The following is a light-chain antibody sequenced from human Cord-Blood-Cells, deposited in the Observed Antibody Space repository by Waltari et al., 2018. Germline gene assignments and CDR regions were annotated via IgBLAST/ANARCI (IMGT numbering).Light chain of an antibody. CDR1: QGVLYSSNNKNY. Sequence: DIVMTQSPASLAVSLGERATIICKPSQGVLYSSNNKNYLAWYQQKPGQPPKLLIYWASTRESGVPDRFSGSGSGTDFTLTISSLQAEDVAVYYCQQYYSTPFTFGPGTKVDIK. J-gene: IGKJ3*01. CDR2: WAS. V-gene: IGKV4-1*01. CDR3: QQYYSTPFT.